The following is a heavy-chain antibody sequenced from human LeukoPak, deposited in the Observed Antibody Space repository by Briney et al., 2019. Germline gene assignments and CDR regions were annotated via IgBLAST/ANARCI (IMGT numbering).Heavy chain of an antibody. CDR3: ARGGHGYCSSTSCYPPAIWFDP. J-gene: IGHJ5*02. Sequence: PSETLSLTCAVYGGSFSGYYWSWIRQPPGKGLEWIGEINHSGSTNYNPSLKSRVTISVDTSKNQFSLKLSSVTAADTAVYYCARGGHGYCSSTSCYPPAIWFDPWGQGTLVTVSS. D-gene: IGHD2-2*01. V-gene: IGHV4-34*01. CDR2: INHSGST. CDR1: GGSFSGYY.